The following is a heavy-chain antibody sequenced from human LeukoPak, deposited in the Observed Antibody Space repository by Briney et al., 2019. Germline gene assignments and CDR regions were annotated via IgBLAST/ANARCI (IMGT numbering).Heavy chain of an antibody. CDR2: INHSGST. Sequence: PSETLSLTCAVYGGSFSGYYWSWIRQPPGKGLEWIGEINHSGSTNYNPSLKSRVTISVDTSKNQFSLKLSSVTAADTAVYYCARGGVSGDSSGYADFDYWGQGTLVTVSS. CDR3: ARGGVSGDSSGYADFDY. J-gene: IGHJ4*02. CDR1: GGSFSGYY. D-gene: IGHD3-22*01. V-gene: IGHV4-34*01.